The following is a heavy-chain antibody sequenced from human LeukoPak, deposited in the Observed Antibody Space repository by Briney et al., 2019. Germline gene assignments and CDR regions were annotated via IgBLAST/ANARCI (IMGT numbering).Heavy chain of an antibody. CDR3: ARDCSSTSCYRTGLDP. CDR1: GFTFSSYW. D-gene: IGHD2-2*01. CDR2: INSDGSST. J-gene: IGHJ5*02. Sequence: GGSLRLSCAASGFTFSSYWMHWVRQAPGKGLVWVSRINSDGSSTSYADSVKGRFTISRDNAKNTLYLQMNSLRAEDTAEYYCARDCSSTSCYRTGLDPWGQGTLVTVSS. V-gene: IGHV3-74*01.